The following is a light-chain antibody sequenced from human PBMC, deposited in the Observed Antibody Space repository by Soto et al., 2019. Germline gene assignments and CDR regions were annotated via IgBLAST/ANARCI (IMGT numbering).Light chain of an antibody. V-gene: IGLV2-14*03. CDR2: DVS. CDR3: SSFTSSATYV. Sequence: QSVLTQPASASGSPGQSITIFCTGTSSDIGGYKYVSWHQHHPGKAPKVMIYDVSDRPSGVSSRFSGSMSGNTASLIISGLQAEDEADYYCSSFTSSATYVFGTGTKVTVL. J-gene: IGLJ1*01. CDR1: SSDIGGYKY.